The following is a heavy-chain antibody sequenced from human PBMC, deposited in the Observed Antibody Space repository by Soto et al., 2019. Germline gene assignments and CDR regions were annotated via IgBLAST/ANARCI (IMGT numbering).Heavy chain of an antibody. J-gene: IGHJ4*02. CDR2: INVDDST. Sequence: EEQLLESGGGLVQPGGSLRLSCAASGFTFSTYAMSWVRQAPGKGLEWVSSINVDDSTYYADSVKGRFTISRDNSKSTLFLELSSLRAEDTATFYCAKNYYFDHWGQGILVTVSS. V-gene: IGHV3-23*01. CDR1: GFTFSTYA. CDR3: AKNYYFDH.